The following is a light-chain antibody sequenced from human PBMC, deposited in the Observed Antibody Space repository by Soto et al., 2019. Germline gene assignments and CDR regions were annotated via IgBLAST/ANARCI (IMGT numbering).Light chain of an antibody. CDR3: QHYNSYSEA. CDR1: QSVSNNY. J-gene: IGKJ1*01. V-gene: IGKV3-20*01. CDR2: GAS. Sequence: EIVLTQSPGTLSLSPGERATLSCRASQSVSNNYLAWYQQKPGQAPRLLIYGASSRATGIPDRFSGSGSGTEFTLTTSSLQPDDFATYYCQHYNSYSEAFGQGTKVDI.